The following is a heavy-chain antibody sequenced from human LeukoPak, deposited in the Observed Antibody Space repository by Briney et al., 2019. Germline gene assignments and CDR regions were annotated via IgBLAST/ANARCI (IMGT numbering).Heavy chain of an antibody. Sequence: PSETLSLTCTVSGGSISSYYWSWIRQPAGKGLEWIGRIYTSGSTNYNPSLKSRVTISVDTSKNQFSLKLSSVTAADTAVYYCARRYYDSSGSRRVYYYYYYYMDVWGKGTTVTVSS. V-gene: IGHV4-4*07. D-gene: IGHD3-22*01. CDR2: IYTSGST. J-gene: IGHJ6*03. CDR3: ARRYYDSSGSRRVYYYYYYYMDV. CDR1: GGSISSYY.